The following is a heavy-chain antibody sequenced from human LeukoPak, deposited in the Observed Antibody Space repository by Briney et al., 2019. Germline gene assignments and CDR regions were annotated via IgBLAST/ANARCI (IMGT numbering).Heavy chain of an antibody. V-gene: IGHV1-8*01. J-gene: IGHJ4*02. CDR2: MNPNSGNT. CDR3: ARGLLFYCDY. CDR1: GYSFTSYD. Sequence: AAVKVSCKASGYSFTSYDINWVRQATGRGLEWMGWMNPNSGNTGYAQKFQGRVTMTRNTSISTAYMGLSSLRSEDTAVYYCARGLLFYCDYWGQGTLVTVSS. D-gene: IGHD3-10*01.